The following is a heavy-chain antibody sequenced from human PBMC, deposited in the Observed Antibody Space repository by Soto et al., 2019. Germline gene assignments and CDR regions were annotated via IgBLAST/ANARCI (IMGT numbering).Heavy chain of an antibody. CDR3: AKFSDYYDSSGYFLLDY. J-gene: IGHJ4*02. D-gene: IGHD3-22*01. CDR2: ISGSGGST. V-gene: IGHV3-23*04. CDR1: GFTFSSYS. Sequence: EVQLVESGGGLVQPGGSLRLSCAASGFTFSSYSMNWVRQAPGKGLEWVSAISGSGGSTYYADSVKGRFTISRDNSKNTLYLQMNSLRAEDTAVYYCAKFSDYYDSSGYFLLDYWGQGTLVTVSS.